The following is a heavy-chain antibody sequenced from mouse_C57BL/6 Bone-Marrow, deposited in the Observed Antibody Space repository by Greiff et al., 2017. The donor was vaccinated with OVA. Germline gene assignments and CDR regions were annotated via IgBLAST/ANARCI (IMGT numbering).Heavy chain of an antibody. CDR3: AKSYYDTYYYAMDY. CDR1: GFSLTSYG. CDR2: IWRGGST. J-gene: IGHJ4*01. Sequence: QVQLQQSGPGLVQPSQSLSITCTVSGFSLTSYGVHWVRQSPGKGLEWLGVIWRGGSTDYNAAFMSRLSITKDNSKSQVFFKMNSLQADDTAIYYCAKSYYDTYYYAMDYWGQGTSVTVSS. D-gene: IGHD2-4*01. V-gene: IGHV2-5*01.